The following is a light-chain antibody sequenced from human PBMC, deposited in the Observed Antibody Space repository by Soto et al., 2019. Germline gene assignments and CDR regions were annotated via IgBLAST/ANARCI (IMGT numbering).Light chain of an antibody. CDR3: QHYNSYSEA. CDR2: KAS. J-gene: IGKJ1*01. CDR1: QSISSW. V-gene: IGKV1-5*03. Sequence: DIQMTQSPSILSASVGDRVTITCRASQSISSWLAWYQQKPGKAPKLLIYKASSLESGVLSRFSGSGSGTEFTLTISSLQPDDFATYYCQHYNSYSEAFGQGTKVDIK.